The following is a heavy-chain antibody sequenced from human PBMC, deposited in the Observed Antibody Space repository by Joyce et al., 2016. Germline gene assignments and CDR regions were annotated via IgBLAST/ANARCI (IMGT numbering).Heavy chain of an antibody. D-gene: IGHD6-13*01. CDR1: GFTFSSYG. J-gene: IGHJ4*02. CDR3: AKDLFIQQQHSYYFDY. V-gene: IGHV3-30*18. Sequence: QVQLVESGGGVVQPGKSLRLSCAASGFTFSSYGMHWVRQAPGKGLEWVTVISYYGNNKYNGNSVKGRFTVSRDNSKNTLYLQMNSRRPEDTAVYYCAKDLFIQQQHSYYFDYWGQGTLVTVSS. CDR2: ISYYGNNK.